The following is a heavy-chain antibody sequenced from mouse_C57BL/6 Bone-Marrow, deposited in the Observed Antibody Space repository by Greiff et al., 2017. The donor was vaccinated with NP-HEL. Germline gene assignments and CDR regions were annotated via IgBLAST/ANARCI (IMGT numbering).Heavy chain of an antibody. D-gene: IGHD1-1*01. J-gene: IGHJ4*01. CDR1: GFTFSDYG. Sequence: VQLKQSGGGLVKPGGSLKLSCAASGFTFSDYGMHWVRQAPEKGLEWVAYISSGSSTIYYADTVKGRFTISRDNAKNTLFLQMTSLRSEDTAMYYCACTVVATDYAMDYWGQGTSVTVSS. CDR3: ACTVVATDYAMDY. V-gene: IGHV5-17*01. CDR2: ISSGSSTI.